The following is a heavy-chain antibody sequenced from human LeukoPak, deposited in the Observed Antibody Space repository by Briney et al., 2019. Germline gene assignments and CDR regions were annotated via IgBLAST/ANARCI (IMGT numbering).Heavy chain of an antibody. CDR2: IYYSESA. V-gene: IGHV4-59*08. CDR3: ARVGGYPLSAFDI. Sequence: PSETLSLTCSVSGGSIRSYYWSWIRQPPGKGLEWIGYIYYSESANYNPSLKSRITISLDTSKNHFSLKLNSVTAADTAVYYCARVGGYPLSAFDIWGQGTMVTVSS. D-gene: IGHD3-22*01. CDR1: GGSIRSYY. J-gene: IGHJ3*02.